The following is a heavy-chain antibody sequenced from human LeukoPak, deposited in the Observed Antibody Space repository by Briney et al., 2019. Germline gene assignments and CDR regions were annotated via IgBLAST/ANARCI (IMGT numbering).Heavy chain of an antibody. J-gene: IGHJ4*02. CDR1: GYTFTGYY. V-gene: IGHV1-2*02. D-gene: IGHD3-3*01. Sequence: ASVKVSCKASGYTFTGYYMHWVRQAPGQGLEWMGWINPNSGGTNYAQKFQGRVTMTRDTSISTAYMELSRLRSDDTAVYYCASGPRRITIFGVVPNPPDYSGQGTLVTVSS. CDR2: INPNSGGT. CDR3: ASGPRRITIFGVVPNPPDY.